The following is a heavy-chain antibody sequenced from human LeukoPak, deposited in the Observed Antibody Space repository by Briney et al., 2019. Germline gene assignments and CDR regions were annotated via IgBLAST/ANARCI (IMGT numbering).Heavy chain of an antibody. CDR2: INSGDGT. Sequence: PGGSLRLSCAASGFTFSSFAMSWVRQTPGKGLEWVSAINSGDGTYYADSVKGRFTMSRDNSENTLYLQMNSLRVEDTAVYYCAKSFYMMGAFDIWGQGTMVTVSS. CDR3: AKSFYMMGAFDI. D-gene: IGHD3-16*01. CDR1: GFTFSSFA. V-gene: IGHV3-23*01. J-gene: IGHJ3*02.